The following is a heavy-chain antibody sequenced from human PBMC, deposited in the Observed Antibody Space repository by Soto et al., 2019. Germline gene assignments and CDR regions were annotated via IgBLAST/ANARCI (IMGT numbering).Heavy chain of an antibody. V-gene: IGHV3-64*01. J-gene: IGHJ6*03. CDR1: GLTFSNYE. D-gene: IGHD6-13*01. Sequence: GGSLRLSCAASGLTFSNYEMHWVRQAPGKGLEYVSGISNNGAHTDYAKSVKGRFTISRDNSENTLYLQMGSLRAEDMDLYYCARRGYGSRWPNVYMDVWGKGTTVTVSS. CDR2: ISNNGAHT. CDR3: ARRGYGSRWPNVYMDV.